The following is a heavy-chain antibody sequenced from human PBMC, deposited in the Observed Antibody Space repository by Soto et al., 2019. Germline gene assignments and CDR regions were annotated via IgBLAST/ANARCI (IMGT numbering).Heavy chain of an antibody. D-gene: IGHD2-8*01. J-gene: IGHJ4*02. CDR2: IYYSGST. CDR1: GGSISSGGYY. V-gene: IGHV4-31*03. Sequence: SETLSLTCTVSGGSISSGGYYWSWIRQHPGKGLEWIGYIYYSGSTYYNPSLKSRVTISVDTSKNQFSLKLSSVTAADTAVYYCARAPVGMDSINFFDHWGQGILVTVSS. CDR3: ARAPVGMDSINFFDH.